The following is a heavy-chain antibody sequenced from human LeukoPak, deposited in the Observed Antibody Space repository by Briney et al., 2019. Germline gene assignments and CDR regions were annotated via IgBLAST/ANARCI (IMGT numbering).Heavy chain of an antibody. CDR2: IIPIFGTA. CDR1: GGTFSSYA. J-gene: IGHJ4*02. V-gene: IGHV1-69*13. CDR3: ARGAVSGYDLGQGYYFDY. D-gene: IGHD5-12*01. Sequence: SVKVSCKASGGTFSSYAISWVRQAPGQGLEWMGGIIPIFGTANYAQKFQGRVTITADESTSTAYMELSSLRSEDTAVYYCARGAVSGYDLGQGYYFDYWGQGTLVTVSS.